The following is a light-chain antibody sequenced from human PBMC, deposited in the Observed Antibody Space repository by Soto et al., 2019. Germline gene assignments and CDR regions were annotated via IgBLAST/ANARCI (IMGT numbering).Light chain of an antibody. CDR2: AAS. Sequence: DIQMTQSPSSLSASVGDRVTITCRASQSINTYLNWYQQKPGKAPKLLIYAASSLQSGVPSRFSGSGSGTDFSLTINSLQPEDFATYSCQQSYSNPFTFGPGTKVDIK. CDR1: QSINTY. CDR3: QQSYSNPFT. V-gene: IGKV1-39*01. J-gene: IGKJ3*01.